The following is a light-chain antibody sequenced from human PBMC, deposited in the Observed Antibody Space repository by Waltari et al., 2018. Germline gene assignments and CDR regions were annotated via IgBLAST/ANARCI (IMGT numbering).Light chain of an antibody. CDR2: GAS. V-gene: IGKV3-15*01. CDR1: QSVSIN. CDR3: QQYNNWPRT. Sequence: EIVMTQSPATLSVSPGERATLSCRASQSVSINLAWDQQKPGQAPRLPIYGASTRATGIPARFSGSGSGTEFTLTISSLQSEDFAVYYCQQYNNWPRTFGQGTKVEIK. J-gene: IGKJ1*01.